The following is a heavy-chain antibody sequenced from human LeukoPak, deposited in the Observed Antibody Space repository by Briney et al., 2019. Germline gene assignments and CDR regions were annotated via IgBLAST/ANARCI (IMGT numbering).Heavy chain of an antibody. J-gene: IGHJ4*02. D-gene: IGHD3-16*01. V-gene: IGHV3-23*01. CDR2: ISGSGAST. CDR3: AKAEIDYDPCVC. CDR1: GFTFSSYA. Sequence: PGGSLRLTCAASGFTFSSYAMSWVRQAPGKGLEWVSAISGSGASTYYADSVKGRFTTSRDNSKNTLHLQMNSPRAETTAVYCSAKAEIDYDPCVCRGQASLLTVSS.